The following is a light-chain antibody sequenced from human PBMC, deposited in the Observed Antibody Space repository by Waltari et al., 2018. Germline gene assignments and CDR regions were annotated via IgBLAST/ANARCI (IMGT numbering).Light chain of an antibody. V-gene: IGKV3-15*01. J-gene: IGKJ1*01. Sequence: EIVMTQSPATMSVSPGERATLSCRASQSVSRNLAWYQQKPGQAPRLLIYGASTRATVIPARFSGSGFGTEFTLAISSLQSEDFAVYYCQHYSNWPPWTFGQGTKVEIK. CDR1: QSVSRN. CDR3: QHYSNWPPWT. CDR2: GAS.